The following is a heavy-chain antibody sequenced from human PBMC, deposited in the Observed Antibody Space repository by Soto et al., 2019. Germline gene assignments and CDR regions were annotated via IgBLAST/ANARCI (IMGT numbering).Heavy chain of an antibody. CDR2: MSSSSQTI. J-gene: IGHJ4*02. CDR1: GFPFSEYY. V-gene: IGHV3-11*01. Sequence: QAHLVESGGGLVKPGGSLRLSCAASGFPFSEYYMSWIRQAPGAGLEWISYMSSSSQTIYYVDSVKGRFTVSRDNAKNVLYLQMNSLRVEDTAMYDCASGLTPFASWGQGTLVTVSS. CDR3: ASGLTPFAS. D-gene: IGHD2-2*03.